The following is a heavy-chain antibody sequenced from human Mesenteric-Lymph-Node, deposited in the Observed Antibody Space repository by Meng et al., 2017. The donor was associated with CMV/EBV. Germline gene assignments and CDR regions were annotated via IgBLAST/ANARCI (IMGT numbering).Heavy chain of an antibody. D-gene: IGHD3-22*01. CDR1: GYRFTNYW. CDR3: ATTYNSSGPRGLWYFDL. V-gene: IGHV5-51*01. CDR2: IYPADSDT. Sequence: GESLKISCKGSGYRFTNYWIGWVRQMPGKGLEWMGTIYPADSDTRYSPSFQGQATISADRSVNTAYLQWSSLKASDSAMYYCATTYNSSGPRGLWYFDLWGRGALVTVSS. J-gene: IGHJ2*01.